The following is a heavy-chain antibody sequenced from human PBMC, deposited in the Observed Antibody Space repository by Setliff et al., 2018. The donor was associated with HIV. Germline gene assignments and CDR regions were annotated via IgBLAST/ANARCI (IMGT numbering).Heavy chain of an antibody. D-gene: IGHD6-13*01. CDR1: GGSFSGYY. CDR3: TRAEQQLPYYYYYYGMDV. J-gene: IGHJ6*02. Sequence: SETLSLTCTVYGGSFSGYYWSWIRQPPGKGLEWIGEINHSGSTNYNPSLKSRVTISVDTSKNQFSLKLSSVTAADTAVYYCTRAEQQLPYYYYYYGMDVWGQGTTVTVSS. CDR2: INHSGST. V-gene: IGHV4-34*01.